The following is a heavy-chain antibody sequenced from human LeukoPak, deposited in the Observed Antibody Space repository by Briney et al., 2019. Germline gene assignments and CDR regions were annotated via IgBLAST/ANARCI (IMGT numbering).Heavy chain of an antibody. Sequence: GGSLRLSCTASGFTFSSYAMHRVRQAPGKGLEWVAVISYDGSNKYYADSVKGRFTISRDKSKNTLYLKMNSLRAEDTAVYYCARDRSLDYWGQGTLVTVSS. CDR3: ARDRSLDY. CDR1: GFTFSSYA. J-gene: IGHJ4*02. V-gene: IGHV3-30*04. CDR2: ISYDGSNK.